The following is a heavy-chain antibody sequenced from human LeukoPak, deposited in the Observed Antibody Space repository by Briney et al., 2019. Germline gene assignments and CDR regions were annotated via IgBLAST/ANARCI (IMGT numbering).Heavy chain of an antibody. CDR2: INHSEST. J-gene: IGHJ5*02. D-gene: IGHD5-18*01. CDR1: GGSFSGYY. CDR3: ARGGFDSYGYRQARYNWFDP. Sequence: SETLSLTCAVYGGSFSGYYWNWIRQPPGKGLEWIGEINHSESTNYNPSLKSRLTISVDTSKNQFSLKLSSVTAADTAVYYCARGGFDSYGYRQARYNWFDPWGQGTLVTVSS. V-gene: IGHV4-34*01.